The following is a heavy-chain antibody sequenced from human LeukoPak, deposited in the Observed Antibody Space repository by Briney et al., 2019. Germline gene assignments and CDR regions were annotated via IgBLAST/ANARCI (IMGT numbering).Heavy chain of an antibody. V-gene: IGHV3-23*01. CDR2: ISGSGGST. D-gene: IGHD3-22*01. CDR3: AKGPPYYYDSSGYYPKEYFQH. J-gene: IGHJ1*01. CDR1: GFTFSSYA. Sequence: GGSLRPSCAASGFTFSSYAMSWVRQAPGKGLEWVSAISGSGGSTYYADSVKGRFTISRDNSKNTLYLQMNSLRAEDTAVYYCAKGPPYYYDSSGYYPKEYFQHWGQGTLVTVSS.